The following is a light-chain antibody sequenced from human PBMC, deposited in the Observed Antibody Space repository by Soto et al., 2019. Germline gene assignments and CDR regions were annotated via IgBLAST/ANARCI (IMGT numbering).Light chain of an antibody. CDR3: QQYNSWPPLT. V-gene: IGKV3-15*01. J-gene: IGKJ5*01. CDR1: QSVDFH. CDR2: DAS. Sequence: IVLTQSPSTLSLSPGERAALSCRASQSVDFHLAWYQQKPGQAPRLLIFDASIRVPTTPARFSGGGSGTEFTLTISSLQSEDFVVYYCQQYNSWPPLTFGQGTRLEIK.